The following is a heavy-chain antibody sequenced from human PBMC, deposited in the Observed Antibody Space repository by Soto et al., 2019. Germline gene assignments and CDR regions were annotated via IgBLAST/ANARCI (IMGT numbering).Heavy chain of an antibody. V-gene: IGHV4-30-2*01. CDR1: GGSISSGGYS. CDR3: ARGAVGYCSSTSCYGLVWFDP. CDR2: IYHSGST. D-gene: IGHD2-2*01. Sequence: SETLSLTCAVSGGSISSGGYSWSWIRQPPGKGLEWIGYIYHSGSTYYNPSLKSRVTISVDRSKNQFSLKLSSVTAADTAVYYCARGAVGYCSSTSCYGLVWFDPWCQGTLVT. J-gene: IGHJ5*02.